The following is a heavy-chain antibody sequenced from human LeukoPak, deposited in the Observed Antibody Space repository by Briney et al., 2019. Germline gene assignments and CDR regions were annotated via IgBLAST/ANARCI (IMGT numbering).Heavy chain of an antibody. D-gene: IGHD5-12*01. CDR3: VKRGNVANFDS. Sequence: PSETLSLTCTVSGGSITSSNWWSWVRQPPGKGLEWIGEIYHSGSTNYQPSLKGRVTMSVDKSKGQFSLKLSSVTAADTAVYYCVKRGNVANFDSWGQGILVTVSS. V-gene: IGHV4-4*02. CDR2: IYHSGST. J-gene: IGHJ4*02. CDR1: GGSITSSNW.